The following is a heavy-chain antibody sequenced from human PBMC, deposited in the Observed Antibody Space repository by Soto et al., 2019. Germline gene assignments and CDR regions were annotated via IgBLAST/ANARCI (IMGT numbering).Heavy chain of an antibody. D-gene: IGHD3-9*01. Sequence: PGESLKLSCKGSGYSFTSYWIGWVRQMPGKGLEWMGIIYPGDSDTRYSPSFQGQVTISADKSISTAYLQWSSLKASDTAMYYCARHGELKDDILTGSDYWGQGTLVTVSS. CDR2: IYPGDSDT. CDR3: ARHGELKDDILTGSDY. J-gene: IGHJ4*02. V-gene: IGHV5-51*01. CDR1: GYSFTSYW.